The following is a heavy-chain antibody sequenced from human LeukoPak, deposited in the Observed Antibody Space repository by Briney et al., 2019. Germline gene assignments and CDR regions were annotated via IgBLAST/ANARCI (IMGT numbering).Heavy chain of an antibody. CDR3: AAPRSTSTSPFDY. V-gene: IGHV1-58*01. Sequence: SVTVSCKASGFTFTSSAVQWVRQARGQRLEWIGWIVVGSGNTNYAQKFQERVTITRDMSTSTAYMELSSLRSEDTAVYYCAAPRSTSTSPFDYWGQGTLVTVSS. CDR2: IVVGSGNT. J-gene: IGHJ4*02. CDR1: GFTFTSSA.